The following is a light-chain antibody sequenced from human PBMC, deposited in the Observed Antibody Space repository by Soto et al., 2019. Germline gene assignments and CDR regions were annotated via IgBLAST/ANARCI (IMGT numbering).Light chain of an antibody. CDR3: QQYNNWWT. V-gene: IGKV3-15*01. Sequence: IVMTQSPATLSVSPGERATLSCRASQSVGSSLGWYQQKPGQAPRLLIYDASTRATGIPARFSGSGSGTEFTLTISSLQSEDFAVYYCQQYNNWWTFGQGTKVEIK. J-gene: IGKJ1*01. CDR1: QSVGSS. CDR2: DAS.